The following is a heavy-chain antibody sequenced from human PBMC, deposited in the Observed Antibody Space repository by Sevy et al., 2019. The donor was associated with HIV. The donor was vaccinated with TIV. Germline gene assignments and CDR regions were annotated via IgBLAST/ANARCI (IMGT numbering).Heavy chain of an antibody. V-gene: IGHV3-7*01. CDR1: GFTFSSYW. CDR2: IKQDGSER. Sequence: GGSLRLSCAASGFTFSSYWMSWVRQAPGKGLEWVANIKQDGSERYYEDSVKGRFTISRDNPKNSLYLQMNSLRVEDTTEYYCARDSQNIVVVPAATINYYYSYYMDVWGKGTTVTVSS. CDR3: ARDSQNIVVVPAATINYYYSYYMDV. D-gene: IGHD2-2*01. J-gene: IGHJ6*03.